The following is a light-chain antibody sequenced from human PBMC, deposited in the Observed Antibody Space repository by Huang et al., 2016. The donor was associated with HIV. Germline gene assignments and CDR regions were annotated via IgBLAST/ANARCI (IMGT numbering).Light chain of an antibody. CDR3: QQYYSFPLT. J-gene: IGKJ1*01. CDR1: QDINTY. V-gene: IGKV1-8*01. CDR2: ATS. Sequence: AIRITQSPSSLSASTGDKVSITCRASQDINTYLAWYQQKPGKPPSLLIYATSTLQSGVPTRFSGSGSGTDFILTITHLQSEDFATYYCQQYYSFPLTFGQGSQVEV.